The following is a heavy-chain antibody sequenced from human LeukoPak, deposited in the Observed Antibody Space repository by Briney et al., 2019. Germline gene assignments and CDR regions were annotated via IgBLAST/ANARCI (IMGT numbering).Heavy chain of an antibody. D-gene: IGHD1-1*01. CDR2: ISSSGSTI. V-gene: IGHV3-11*04. J-gene: IGHJ6*03. CDR1: GFTFSDYY. Sequence: GGSLRLSCAASGFTFSDYYMSWIRQAPGKGLEWVSYISSSGSTIHYADSVKGRFTISRDNAKNSLYLQMNSLRAEDTAVYYCARDGTYYYYYMDVWVKGTTVTVSS. CDR3: ARDGTYYYYYMDV.